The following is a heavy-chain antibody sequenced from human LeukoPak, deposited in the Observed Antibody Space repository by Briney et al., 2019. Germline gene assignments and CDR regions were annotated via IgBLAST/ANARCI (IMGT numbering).Heavy chain of an antibody. V-gene: IGHV3-64*01. J-gene: IGHJ4*02. Sequence: PGGSLRLSCAASGFTFSSYALHWVRQAPGKGIEYVSAMSTNGGSIYYANSVKGRFTISRDNSKKTLYLQMGSLRAEDMAVYYCARIPYYGSSGYLDYWGQGTLVTVSS. CDR2: MSTNGGSI. D-gene: IGHD3-22*01. CDR3: ARIPYYGSSGYLDY. CDR1: GFTFSSYA.